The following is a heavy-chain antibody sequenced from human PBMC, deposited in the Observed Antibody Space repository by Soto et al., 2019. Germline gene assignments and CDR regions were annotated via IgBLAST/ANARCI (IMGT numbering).Heavy chain of an antibody. D-gene: IGHD5-12*01. CDR2: ISWNSDTI. CDR3: AKGPESSGHEYYFDY. V-gene: IGHV3-9*01. Sequence: EVHLVESGGGSVQPGRSLRLSCATSGFTFDDYAIHWVRQAPGKGLEWVSGISWNSDTIYYADSVKGRFTVSRDNAKNSLYLQMSSLRAEDTALYYCAKGPESSGHEYYFDYWGRGALVTVSS. CDR1: GFTFDDYA. J-gene: IGHJ4*02.